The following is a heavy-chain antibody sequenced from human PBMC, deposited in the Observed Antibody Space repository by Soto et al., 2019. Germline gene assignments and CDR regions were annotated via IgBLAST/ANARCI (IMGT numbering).Heavy chain of an antibody. J-gene: IGHJ4*02. CDR3: AKDEGQRLRGVMLY. CDR2: ISYDGSSK. V-gene: IGHV3-30*18. Sequence: QVQLVESGGGVVQPGRSLGLSCAGSGFTFSTYDIHWVRQAPGKGLEWVAVISYDGSSKNYADSVKGRFTISRDNSKNTLYLQLKSLRPEDTAVYFCAKDEGQRLRGVMLYWGQGTLVTVSS. CDR1: GFTFSTYD. D-gene: IGHD3-10*01.